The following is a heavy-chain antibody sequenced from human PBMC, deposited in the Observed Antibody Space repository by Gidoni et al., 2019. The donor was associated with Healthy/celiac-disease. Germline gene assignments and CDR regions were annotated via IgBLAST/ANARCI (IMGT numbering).Heavy chain of an antibody. V-gene: IGHV3-74*01. J-gene: IGHJ6*02. CDR3: ARDLYYGSGSYCYGMDV. D-gene: IGHD3-10*01. Sequence: EVQLVESGGGLVQPGGSLRLSCAASGFTFSSYWMHWVRQAPGKGLVWVSRINSDGSSTSYADSVKGRFTISRDNAKNTLYLQMNSLRAEDTAVYYCARDLYYGSGSYCYGMDVWGQGTTVTVSS. CDR2: INSDGSST. CDR1: GFTFSSYW.